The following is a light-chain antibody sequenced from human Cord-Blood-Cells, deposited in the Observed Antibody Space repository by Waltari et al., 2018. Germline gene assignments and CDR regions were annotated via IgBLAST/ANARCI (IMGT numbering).Light chain of an antibody. V-gene: IGLV2-23*01. CDR3: CSYAGSSTWV. Sequence: QSALTQPASVSGSPGQSITISCTGPSSDVGSYNLVSWYQQHPGKAPKLIIYEGSKRPSGVSNRFSGSKSGNTASLTISGLQAEDEADYYCCSYAGSSTWVFGGGTKLTVL. CDR1: SSDVGSYNL. J-gene: IGLJ3*02. CDR2: EGS.